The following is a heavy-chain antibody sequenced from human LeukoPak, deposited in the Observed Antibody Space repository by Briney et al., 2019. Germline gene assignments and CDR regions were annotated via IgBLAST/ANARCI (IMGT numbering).Heavy chain of an antibody. CDR2: ISSSSSYI. D-gene: IGHD2-2*01. Sequence: PGGSLRLSCAASGFTFSGYCMDWVRQAPGKGLEWVSSISSSSSYIYYADSVKGRFTISRDNAKNSLYLQMNSLRAEDTAVYYCARHGYQLPPFDAFDIWGQGTMVTVSS. V-gene: IGHV3-21*01. J-gene: IGHJ3*02. CDR3: ARHGYQLPPFDAFDI. CDR1: GFTFSGYC.